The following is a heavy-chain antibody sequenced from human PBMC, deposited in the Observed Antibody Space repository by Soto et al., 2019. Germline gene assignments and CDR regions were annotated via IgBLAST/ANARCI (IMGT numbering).Heavy chain of an antibody. CDR1: NDSISSYY. V-gene: IGHV4-59*01. CDR3: VRELSRGWFDP. CDR2: SYSSGGT. D-gene: IGHD3-16*01. J-gene: IGHJ5*02. Sequence: PSETLSLTCTVSNDSISSYYWSWIRQPPGKGLEWIGYSYSSGGTDYNPSLKGRVTISVDRSRNQFSLKLTSVTAADTAVYYCVRELSRGWFDPWGQGTLVTVSS.